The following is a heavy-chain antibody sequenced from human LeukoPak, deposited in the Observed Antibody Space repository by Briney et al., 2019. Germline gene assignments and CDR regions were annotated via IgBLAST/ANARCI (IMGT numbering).Heavy chain of an antibody. CDR2: ISAYNGNT. CDR3: ARAVIPVAVKPAFDY. D-gene: IGHD2-2*01. Sequence: ASVKVSCKASGYSFTSFGISWVRQAPGQGLEWMGWISAYNGNTNYAQKLQGRVTMTTDTSTSTAYLELGSLRSDDTAVYYCARAVIPVAVKPAFDYWGQGTLVTVSS. V-gene: IGHV1-18*01. J-gene: IGHJ4*02. CDR1: GYSFTSFG.